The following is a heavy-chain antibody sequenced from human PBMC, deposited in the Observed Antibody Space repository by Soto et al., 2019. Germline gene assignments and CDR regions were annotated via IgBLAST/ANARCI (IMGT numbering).Heavy chain of an antibody. V-gene: IGHV3-23*01. Sequence: EVQLLESGGGLVQPGGSLRLSCAASGFTFSSYAMTWVRQAPGKGLEWVSALSGNSRNIFLADSVKGRFTISRDNSKNTLYLQMNSLRAEDTAMYYCAKASTVSWGVFDYWGQGALIIVSS. CDR1: GFTFSSYA. CDR2: LSGNSRNI. D-gene: IGHD6-13*01. CDR3: AKASTVSWGVFDY. J-gene: IGHJ4*02.